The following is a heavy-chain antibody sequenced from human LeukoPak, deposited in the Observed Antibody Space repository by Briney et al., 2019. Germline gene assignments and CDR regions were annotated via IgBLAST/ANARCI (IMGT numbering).Heavy chain of an antibody. D-gene: IGHD2/OR15-2a*01. CDR1: GNTFTSYY. CDR3: ARGGITFSFDI. CDR2: INPSGGST. V-gene: IGHV1-46*01. Sequence: ASVKVSCKASGNTFTSYYMYWVRQAPGQGLEWMGIINPSGGSTSYAQKFQGRVTMTRDMSTSTVYMELSSLRPEDTAVYYCARGGITFSFDIWGQGTMVTVSS. J-gene: IGHJ3*02.